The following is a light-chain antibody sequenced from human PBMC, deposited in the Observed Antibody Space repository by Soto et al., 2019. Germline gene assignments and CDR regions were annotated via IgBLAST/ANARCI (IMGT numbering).Light chain of an antibody. Sequence: EIVMTQSPSTLSVSPGERATPSCRASQSVSSNLAWYQQRPGQAPRLLVYGASTRAAGVPARFSGSGSATEFTLTISSLQSEDFVVYYCQQRSNWPPITFGQGTRLEIK. CDR2: GAS. CDR3: QQRSNWPPIT. J-gene: IGKJ5*01. CDR1: QSVSSN. V-gene: IGKV3-15*01.